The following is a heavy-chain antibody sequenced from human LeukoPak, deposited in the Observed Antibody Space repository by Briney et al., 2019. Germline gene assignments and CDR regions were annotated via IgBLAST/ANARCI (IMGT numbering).Heavy chain of an antibody. CDR3: AKDPAAAGTAEYFQH. CDR1: GFTFSSYA. Sequence: GGSLRLSCAASGFTFSSYAMTWVRQAPGKGLEWVSAISYSGAGIYHADPVKGRFTISRDNSKNTLYLQMNSLRADDTAVYYCAKDPAAAGTAEYFQHWGQGTLVTVSS. V-gene: IGHV3-23*01. D-gene: IGHD6-13*01. CDR2: ISYSGAGI. J-gene: IGHJ1*01.